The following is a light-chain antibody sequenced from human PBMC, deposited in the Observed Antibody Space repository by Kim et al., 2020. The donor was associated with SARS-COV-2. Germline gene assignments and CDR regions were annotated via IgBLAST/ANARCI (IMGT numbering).Light chain of an antibody. V-gene: IGKV3D-15*02. CDR3: QQYGNTPYT. CDR1: LSVGNY. J-gene: IGKJ2*01. CDR2: SAS. Sequence: SVSPGERVTLSCRASLSVGNYLAWYQQKPGQAPRVLIYSASTRATGIPDRISGSGYGTDFTLTITRLQPEDFAKYYCQQYGNTPYTFGQGTKLEI.